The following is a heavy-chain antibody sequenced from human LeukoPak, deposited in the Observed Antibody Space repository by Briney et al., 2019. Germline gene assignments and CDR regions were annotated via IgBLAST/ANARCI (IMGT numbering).Heavy chain of an antibody. CDR2: LFPGDSDT. CDR1: GYTFTNYW. D-gene: IGHD1-26*01. V-gene: IGHV5-51*01. CDR3: ARHLLSSKSASYQPFDY. J-gene: IGHJ4*02. Sequence: GESLKISCKASGYTFTNYWIGWVRQTPEKGLEWMGILFPGDSDTRYSPSLEGQVTISVDTSVSTAYLQWDSLKASDTAMYYCARHLLSSKSASYQPFDYWGQGTPVTVSS.